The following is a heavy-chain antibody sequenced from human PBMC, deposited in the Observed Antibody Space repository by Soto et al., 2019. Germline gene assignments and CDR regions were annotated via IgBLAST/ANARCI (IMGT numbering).Heavy chain of an antibody. CDR2: IYSVGST. CDR1: GFSVSSNY. CDR3: ASDSRAGMDV. V-gene: IGHV3-53*01. Sequence: EVQLVESGGGLIQPGGSLRLSCAASGFSVSSNYMSWVRQAPGKGLEWVSVIYSVGSTYHADSVKGRFTISRHNSKNTLYVPMNTMCAMDPAVYYGASDSRAGMDVWGKGTTVTVSS. J-gene: IGHJ6*04.